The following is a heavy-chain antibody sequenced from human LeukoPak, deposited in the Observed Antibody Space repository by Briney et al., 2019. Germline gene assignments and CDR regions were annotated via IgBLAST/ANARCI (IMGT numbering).Heavy chain of an antibody. D-gene: IGHD2-2*01. Sequence: SETLSLTCEVNGGSFNGYHWTWIRLSPGKGLEWIGEINDSGSPIYSPSLRSRLTISVDTSKNQFSVTLTSVTVADTAVYYCARGPHQHWPLGQFWGQGSLVTVSS. V-gene: IGHV4-34*01. CDR3: ARGPHQHWPLGQF. CDR1: GGSFNGYH. CDR2: INDSGSP. J-gene: IGHJ4*02.